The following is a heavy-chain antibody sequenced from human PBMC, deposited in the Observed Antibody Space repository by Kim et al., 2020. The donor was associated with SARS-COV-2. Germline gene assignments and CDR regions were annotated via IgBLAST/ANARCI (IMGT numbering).Heavy chain of an antibody. Sequence: EGSNKYYADSVEGRFTISRDNSKNTLYLQMNSLRAEDTAVYYCAKAEAYDYWGQGTLVTVSS. V-gene: IGHV3-30*02. J-gene: IGHJ4*02. CDR3: AKAEAYDY. CDR2: EGSNK.